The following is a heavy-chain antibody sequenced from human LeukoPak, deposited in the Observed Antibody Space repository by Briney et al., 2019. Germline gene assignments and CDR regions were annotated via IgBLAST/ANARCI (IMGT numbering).Heavy chain of an antibody. V-gene: IGHV3-30*02. CDR3: AKTATMLYYYYMDV. D-gene: IGHD4-17*01. Sequence: GGSLRLSCAASGFTFSSYGMHWVRQAPGKGLEWVAFIRYDGSNKYYADSVKGRFTISRDNSKNTLYLQMNSLRAEDTAVYYCAKTATMLYYYYMDVWGKETTVTVSS. CDR2: IRYDGSNK. J-gene: IGHJ6*03. CDR1: GFTFSSYG.